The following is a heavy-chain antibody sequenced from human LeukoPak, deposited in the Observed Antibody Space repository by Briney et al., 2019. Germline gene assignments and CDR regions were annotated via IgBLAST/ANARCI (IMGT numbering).Heavy chain of an antibody. CDR1: GFTFSSYW. CDR2: INSDGSST. J-gene: IGHJ6*02. Sequence: GGSLRLSCAASGFTFSSYWMHWVRQAPGKGLVWVSRINSDGSSTSYADSVKGRFTISRDNAKNSLHLQMNSLRAEDTAVYYCARVGRSGQLLYYCYYYGMDVWGQGTTVTVSS. V-gene: IGHV3-74*01. CDR3: ARVGRSGQLLYYCYYYGMDV. D-gene: IGHD2-2*01.